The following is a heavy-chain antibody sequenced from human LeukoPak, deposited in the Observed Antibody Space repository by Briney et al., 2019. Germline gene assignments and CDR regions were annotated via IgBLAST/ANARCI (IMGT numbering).Heavy chain of an antibody. V-gene: IGHV1-2*02. CDR1: GYTITGYY. CDR3: ARAAGGIRGYSYGTYFDY. D-gene: IGHD5-18*01. Sequence: ASVKVSCKASGYTITGYYMHWVRQAPGQGLEWMGWINPNSGGTNYAQKFQGRVTMTRDTSISTAYMELSRLRSDDTAVYYCARAAGGIRGYSYGTYFDYWGQGTLVTVSS. CDR2: INPNSGGT. J-gene: IGHJ4*02.